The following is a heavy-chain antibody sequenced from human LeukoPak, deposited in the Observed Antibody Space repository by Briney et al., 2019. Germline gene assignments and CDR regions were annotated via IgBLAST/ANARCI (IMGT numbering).Heavy chain of an antibody. CDR2: IYYSGST. D-gene: IGHD3-10*01. CDR3: ARVRGLLYYFDY. V-gene: IGHV4-31*03. CDR1: GGSISSGGYY. J-gene: IGHJ4*02. Sequence: SETLSLTCTVSGGSISSGGYYWSWIRQHPGKGLEWIGYIYYSGSTYYNPSLKSRVTISVDTSKNQFSLKLSSVTAADTAVYYCARVRGLLYYFDYWGQGTLVTVSS.